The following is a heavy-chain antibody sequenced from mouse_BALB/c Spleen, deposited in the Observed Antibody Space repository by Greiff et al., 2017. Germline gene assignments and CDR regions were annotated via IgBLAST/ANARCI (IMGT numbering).Heavy chain of an antibody. D-gene: IGHD2-14*01. CDR3: ARDSYRYTYYAMDY. J-gene: IGHJ4*01. CDR1: GFTFTDYY. Sequence: EVQRVESGGGLVQPGGSLRLSCATSGFTFTDYYMSWVRQPPGKALEWLGFIRNKANGYTTEYSASVKGRFTISRDNSQSILYLQMNTLRAEDSATYYCARDSYRYTYYAMDYWGQGTSVTVSS. CDR2: IRNKANGYTT. V-gene: IGHV7-3*02.